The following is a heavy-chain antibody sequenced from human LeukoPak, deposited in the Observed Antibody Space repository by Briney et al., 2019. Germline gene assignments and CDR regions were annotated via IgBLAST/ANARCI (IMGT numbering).Heavy chain of an antibody. CDR3: ARAGRSSGWYDYFDY. J-gene: IGHJ4*02. Sequence: GASVKVSCKASGYTFTSYYMHWVRQAPGQGLEWMGIINPSGGSTSYAQKFQGRVTMTRDTSTSTVYMELSSLGSEDTAVYYCARAGRSSGWYDYFDYWGQGTLVTVSS. CDR2: INPSGGST. D-gene: IGHD6-19*01. CDR1: GYTFTSYY. V-gene: IGHV1-46*01.